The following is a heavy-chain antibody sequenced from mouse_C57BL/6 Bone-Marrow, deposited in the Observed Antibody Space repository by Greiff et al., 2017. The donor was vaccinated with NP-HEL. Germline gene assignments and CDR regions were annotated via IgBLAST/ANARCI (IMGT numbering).Heavy chain of an antibody. CDR1: GYSITSGYY. D-gene: IGHD4-1*01. Sequence: ESGPGLVKPSQSLSLTCSVTGYSITSGYYWNWIRQFPGNKLEWMGYISYDGSNNYNPSLKNRISITRDTSKNQFFLKLNSVTTEDTATYYCARELTGTGYWGQGTTLTVSS. J-gene: IGHJ2*01. CDR3: ARELTGTGY. CDR2: ISYDGSN. V-gene: IGHV3-6*01.